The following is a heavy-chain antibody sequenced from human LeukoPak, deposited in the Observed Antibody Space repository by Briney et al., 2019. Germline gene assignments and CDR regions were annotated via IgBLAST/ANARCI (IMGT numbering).Heavy chain of an antibody. CDR2: INHSGST. D-gene: IGHD3/OR15-3a*01. J-gene: IGHJ4*02. CDR3: ARQTGSGLFILP. CDR1: GGSFSGYY. Sequence: TSETLSLTGAVYGGSFSGYYWSWIRQPPGKGLEWIGEINHSGSTNYNPSLKSRVTISVDTSKNQFSLRLTSVTAADTAVYYCARQTGSGLFILPGGQGTLVTVSS. V-gene: IGHV4-34*01.